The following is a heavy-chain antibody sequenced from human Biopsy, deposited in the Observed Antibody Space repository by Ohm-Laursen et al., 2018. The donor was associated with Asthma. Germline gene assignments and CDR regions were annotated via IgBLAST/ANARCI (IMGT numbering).Heavy chain of an antibody. V-gene: IGHV2-5*02. Sequence: TQTLTLTRAFSGFSLTTTGVGEAWIRQPPVKALEWLARIYLDDDKRYSSSLKSRLTITKDTSKNQVVLTMTNMDPVDTATYYSAHRLCIGGACYDAFDIWGQGTMVTVSS. CDR2: IYLDDDK. CDR3: AHRLCIGGACYDAFDI. J-gene: IGHJ3*02. D-gene: IGHD2-8*02. CDR1: GFSLTTTGVG.